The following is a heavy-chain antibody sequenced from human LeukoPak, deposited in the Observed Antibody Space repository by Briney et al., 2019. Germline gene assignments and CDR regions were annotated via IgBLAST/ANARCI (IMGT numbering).Heavy chain of an antibody. D-gene: IGHD3-10*01. J-gene: IGHJ5*02. CDR2: ISAYNGNT. CDR1: GYTFSAFY. CDR3: ARASSGSYYRGFDP. Sequence: VASVKVSCKTSGYTFSAFYMHWVRQAPGQGPEWMGWISAYNGNTRYAQKLQGRVTMTTDTSTSTAYMELRSLRSDDTAVYYCARASSGSYYRGFDPWGQGTLVTVSS. V-gene: IGHV1-18*01.